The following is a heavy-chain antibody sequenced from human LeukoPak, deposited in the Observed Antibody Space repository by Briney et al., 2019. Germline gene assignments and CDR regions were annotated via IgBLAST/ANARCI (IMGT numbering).Heavy chain of an antibody. CDR2: IYYSGST. J-gene: IGHJ4*02. CDR3: AREGGGAAAGMDY. CDR1: GGSISSYY. Sequence: SETLSLTCTVSGGSISSYYWSWLRHPPGKGLEWIGYIYYSGSTNYNPSLKSRVTISVDTSKNQLSLNLSSVTAADTAVYYCAREGGGAAAGMDYWGQGTLVTVSS. V-gene: IGHV4-59*01. D-gene: IGHD6-13*01.